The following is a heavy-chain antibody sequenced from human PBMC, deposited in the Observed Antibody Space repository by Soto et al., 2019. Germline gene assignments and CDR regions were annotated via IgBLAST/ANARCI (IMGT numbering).Heavy chain of an antibody. J-gene: IGHJ6*02. V-gene: IGHV3-23*01. CDR2: ISASGGGI. CDR1: GFTFNSFA. CDR3: ARRRGTGISGGTYYGWVV. D-gene: IGHD1-20*01. Sequence: GGSLRLSCAASGFTFNSFAMSWVRQAPGKGLEWVSGISASGGGIYYADSVKGRFTVSRDNTKSTMYLQMNSLRAEDTAVYYCARRRGTGISGGTYYGWVVWGQGTTVTVSS.